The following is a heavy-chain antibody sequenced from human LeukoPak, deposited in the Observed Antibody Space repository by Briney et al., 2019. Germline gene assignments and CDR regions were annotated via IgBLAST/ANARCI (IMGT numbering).Heavy chain of an antibody. CDR3: ARRGEGSGSYSTADY. V-gene: IGHV1-18*01. D-gene: IGHD3-10*01. Sequence: ASVKVSCKASGYTFTSYSISWVRQAPGQGLEWMGWISAYNGNTNYAQKLQGRVTMTTDTSTSTAYMELRSLRSDDTAVYYCARRGEGSGSYSTADYWGQGTLVTVSS. CDR2: ISAYNGNT. CDR1: GYTFTSYS. J-gene: IGHJ4*02.